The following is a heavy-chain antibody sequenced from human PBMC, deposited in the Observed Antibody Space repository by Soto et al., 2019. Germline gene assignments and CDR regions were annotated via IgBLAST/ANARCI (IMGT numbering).Heavy chain of an antibody. J-gene: IGHJ5*02. V-gene: IGHV1-8*01. CDR2: MNPDSGHT. Sequence: QVQLVQSGAEVKKPGASVKVSCKASGYTFTSYDINWVRQATGQGPEWMGWMNPDSGHTGYARKFRDIISMTRNTSITTAYMEPTSLRSDDTAIYYCARGRVRDSSPNSFDPWGRGTLVTVSS. D-gene: IGHD6-13*01. CDR1: GYTFTSYD. CDR3: ARGRVRDSSPNSFDP.